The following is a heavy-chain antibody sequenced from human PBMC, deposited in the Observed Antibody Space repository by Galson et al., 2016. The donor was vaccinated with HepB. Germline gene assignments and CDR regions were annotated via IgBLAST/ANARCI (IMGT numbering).Heavy chain of an antibody. J-gene: IGHJ6*02. CDR1: GASLNSDY. CDR2: ISYDGSI. Sequence: SETLSLTCTVSGASLNSDYWSWIRQPPGKGLEWLGYISYDGSINYNPSLNIRVNTSLDTSKNQFSLRLTSVTAADTAGYYCARDLFGSGNYYYYGMDVWGQGTMVTVSS. D-gene: IGHD2-21*01. V-gene: IGHV4-59*01. CDR3: ARDLFGSGNYYYYGMDV.